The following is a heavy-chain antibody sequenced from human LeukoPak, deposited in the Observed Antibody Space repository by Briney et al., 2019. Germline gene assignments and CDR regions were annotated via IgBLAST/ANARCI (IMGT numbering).Heavy chain of an antibody. V-gene: IGHV3-30*18. CDR2: ISYDGSNK. CDR1: GFTFSSYG. Sequence: ERSLRLSCAASGFTFSSYGMHWVRQAPGKGLEWVAVISYDGSNKYYADSVKGRFTISRDNSKNTLCLQMNSLRAEDTAVYYCAKDLEGDYVKGMDVWGQGTTVTVSS. CDR3: AKDLEGDYVKGMDV. J-gene: IGHJ6*02. D-gene: IGHD4-17*01.